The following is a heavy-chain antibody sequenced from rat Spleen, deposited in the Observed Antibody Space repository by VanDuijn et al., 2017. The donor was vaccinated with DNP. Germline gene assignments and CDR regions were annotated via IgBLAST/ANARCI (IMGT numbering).Heavy chain of an antibody. Sequence: QVQLKESGPGLVQPSQTLSLTCTVSGFSLTTYGVSWVRQPPGKGLEWIGALSSGGRTYYNSALKSRLSISRDTSKSQVFLKMNRLQTEDTGVYYCVRGLPGAMDVWGQGTSVTVSS. V-gene: IGHV2S12*01. CDR2: LSSGGRT. CDR3: VRGLPGAMDV. CDR1: GFSLTTYG. D-gene: IGHD1-4*01. J-gene: IGHJ4*01.